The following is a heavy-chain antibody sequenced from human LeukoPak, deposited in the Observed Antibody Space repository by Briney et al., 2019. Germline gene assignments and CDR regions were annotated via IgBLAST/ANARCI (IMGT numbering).Heavy chain of an antibody. J-gene: IGHJ4*02. V-gene: IGHV4-4*09. D-gene: IGHD4-11*01. Sequence: SETLSLTCTVSGGSIRGGYWSWIRQPPGRGLEWIGYVYTSGSTNYNPSLKSRVTISVDTSKSQFALKLSSVTAADTAVYYCAKSYFDYSTYYSYYFNLWGQGALVTVSS. CDR3: AKSYFDYSTYYSYYFNL. CDR2: VYTSGST. CDR1: GGSIRGGY.